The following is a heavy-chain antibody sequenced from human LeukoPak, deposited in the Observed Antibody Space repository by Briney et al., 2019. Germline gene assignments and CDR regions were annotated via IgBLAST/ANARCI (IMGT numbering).Heavy chain of an antibody. V-gene: IGHV5-10-1*04. Sequence: HGESLKISCKGSGYSFRSYWISWVRQMPGKGLGWMGRIDPSDSYTKYSPSFQGQVAISADKSISTAYLQWSGLRASDTAVYYCARLSDSSGYYFDFWGQGTLVTVSS. CDR1: GYSFRSYW. CDR2: IDPSDSYT. J-gene: IGHJ4*02. D-gene: IGHD3-22*01. CDR3: ARLSDSSGYYFDF.